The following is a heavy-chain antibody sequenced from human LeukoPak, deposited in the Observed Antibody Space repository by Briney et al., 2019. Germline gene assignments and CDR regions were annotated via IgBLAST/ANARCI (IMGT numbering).Heavy chain of an antibody. CDR2: IIPIFGTA. CDR1: GGTFSSYA. V-gene: IGHV1-69*13. Sequence: SVKVSCKASGGTFSSYAITWVRQAPGQGLEWMGGIIPIFGTANYAQKFQGRVTITADESTSTVYMEFSSLRSEDTAVYYCARGRPYYDILTGYYQPFDYWGQGTLVTVSS. J-gene: IGHJ4*02. D-gene: IGHD3-9*01. CDR3: ARGRPYYDILTGYYQPFDY.